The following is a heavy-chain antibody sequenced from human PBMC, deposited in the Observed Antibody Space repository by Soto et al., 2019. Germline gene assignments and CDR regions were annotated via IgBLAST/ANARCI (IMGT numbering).Heavy chain of an antibody. CDR1: RFSFSHAW. Sequence: EVQLVESGGGLVKPGGSLRLSCAASRFSFSHAWMSWVRQAPGKGLEWVGRVKTKTDGGTTDYAAPVKGRFTISRDDSKNTLYLQMNSLKTEDTAVYYCTTSHPYYYVMDVWGQGTTVTVSS. V-gene: IGHV3-15*01. J-gene: IGHJ6*02. CDR2: VKTKTDGGTT. CDR3: TTSHPYYYVMDV.